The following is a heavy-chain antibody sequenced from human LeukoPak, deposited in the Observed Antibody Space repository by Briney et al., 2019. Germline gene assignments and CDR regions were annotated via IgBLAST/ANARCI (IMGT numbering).Heavy chain of an antibody. CDR2: LYNSGST. CDR3: ARARPDTAMAVDS. CDR1: GGSIGTYY. Sequence: SETLSLTCTVSGGSIGTYYWSWIRQPPGKGMEWVGYLYNSGSTNYNPSLKGRVTISVDTSKNQFSLKLSSVTAADTAVYYCARARPDTAMAVDSWGQGALVTVSS. J-gene: IGHJ4*02. D-gene: IGHD5-18*01. V-gene: IGHV4-59*01.